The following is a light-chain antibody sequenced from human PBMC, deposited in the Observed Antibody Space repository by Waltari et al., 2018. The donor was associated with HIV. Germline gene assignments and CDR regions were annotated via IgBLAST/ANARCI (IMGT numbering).Light chain of an antibody. CDR1: SSDVGGYNY. J-gene: IGLJ1*01. CDR3: CSYAGSYTYV. Sequence: QSALTQPRSVSGSPGQSVTISCTGTSSDVGGYNYVSWYQQHPGKAPRLMIYDVNRRPAGVPGRFSGSKSGNTASLTISGLQAEDEADYCCCSYAGSYTYVFGTGTEVTVL. CDR2: DVN. V-gene: IGLV2-11*01.